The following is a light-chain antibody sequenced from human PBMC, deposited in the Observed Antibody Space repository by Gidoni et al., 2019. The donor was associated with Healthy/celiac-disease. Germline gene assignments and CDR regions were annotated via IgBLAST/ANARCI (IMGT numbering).Light chain of an antibody. J-gene: IGKJ4*01. CDR2: GAS. Sequence: IGMTQSPATLSVSPGERATLSCRASQSVSSNLAWYQQKPGQAPRLLIYGASTRATGIPARFSGSGSGTEFTLTISSLQSEDFAVYYCQQYNNWPLRATFXGXTKVEIK. CDR1: QSVSSN. CDR3: QQYNNWPLRAT. V-gene: IGKV3-15*01.